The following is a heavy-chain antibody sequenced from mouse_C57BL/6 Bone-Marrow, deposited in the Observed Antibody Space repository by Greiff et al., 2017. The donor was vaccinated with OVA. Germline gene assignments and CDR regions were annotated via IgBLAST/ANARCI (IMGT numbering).Heavy chain of an antibody. CDR1: GYTFTDYY. CDR3: ARRGLGLGY. D-gene: IGHD4-1*01. Sequence: VQLQQSGPELVKPGASVKISCKASGYTFTDYYMNWVKQSHGKSLEWIGDINPNNGGTSYNQKFKGKATLTVDKSSSTAYMELRSLTSEDSAVYYCARRGLGLGYWGQGTTLTVSS. CDR2: INPNNGGT. V-gene: IGHV1-26*01. J-gene: IGHJ2*01.